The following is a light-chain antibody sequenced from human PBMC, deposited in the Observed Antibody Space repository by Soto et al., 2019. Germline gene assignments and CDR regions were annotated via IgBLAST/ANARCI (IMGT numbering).Light chain of an antibody. CDR2: DVS. J-gene: IGLJ1*01. CDR3: CSSAGTDTYD. V-gene: IGLV2-11*01. Sequence: SCTGTNSNLGDYNYVSWYQQHPGKAPKLMISDVSKRPSGVPDRFSGSKSGNTASLTISGLQAEDEADYYCCSSAGTDTYDFGTG. CDR1: NSNLGDYNY.